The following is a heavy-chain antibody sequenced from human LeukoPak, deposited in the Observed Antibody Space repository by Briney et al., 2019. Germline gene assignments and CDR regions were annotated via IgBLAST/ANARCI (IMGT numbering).Heavy chain of an antibody. D-gene: IGHD3-22*01. CDR3: ARGPDSSGPAFDY. Sequence: LRLSCAASGFTFSSYSMNWVRQPPGKGLEWIGYIYYSGSTYYNPSLKSRVTISVDTSKNQFSLKLSSVTAADTAVYYCARGPDSSGPAFDYWGQGTLVTVSS. V-gene: IGHV4-30-4*08. CDR1: GFTFSSYS. CDR2: IYYSGST. J-gene: IGHJ4*02.